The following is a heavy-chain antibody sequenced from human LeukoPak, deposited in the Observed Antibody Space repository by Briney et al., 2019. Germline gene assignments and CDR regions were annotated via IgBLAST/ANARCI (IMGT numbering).Heavy chain of an antibody. D-gene: IGHD2-2*01. CDR1: GFTFSSYE. J-gene: IGHJ4*02. CDR3: AGATSASFDY. V-gene: IGHV3-74*01. Sequence: GGSLRLSCAASGFTFSSYELNWVRQAPGKGLVWVSRISGDGSSTTYAGSVKGRFTISRDNAKHTMYLQMNGLRAEDTALYYCAGATSASFDYWGQGSLVTVSS. CDR2: ISGDGSST.